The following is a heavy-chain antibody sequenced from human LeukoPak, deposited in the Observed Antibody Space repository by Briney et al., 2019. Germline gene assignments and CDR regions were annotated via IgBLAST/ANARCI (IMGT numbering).Heavy chain of an antibody. CDR3: ARGVAAAGTSYFDY. D-gene: IGHD6-13*01. CDR1: GGLIGTYY. CDR2: IFKNGNT. V-gene: IGHV4-4*07. J-gene: IGHJ4*02. Sequence: PSDTLSLTCTVSGGLIGTYYWSWIRQPAGKGLEWIGRIFKNGNTNYNPSLKSRVTISVDTSKNQFSLKLSSVTAADTAVYYCARGVAAAGTSYFDYWGQGTLVTVSS.